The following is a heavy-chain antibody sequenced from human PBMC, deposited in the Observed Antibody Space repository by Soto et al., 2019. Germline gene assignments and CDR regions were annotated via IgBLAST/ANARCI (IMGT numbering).Heavy chain of an antibody. CDR3: ALGITISGGMRYYGMDV. Sequence: SVKVSCKASGGTFSSYAISWVRQAPGQGLEWMGGIIPIFGTANYAQKFQGRVTITADESTSTAYMELSSLRSEDTAVYFCALGITISGGMRYYGMDVWGQGTTVTVSS. CDR1: GGTFSSYA. D-gene: IGHD3-3*01. V-gene: IGHV1-69*13. J-gene: IGHJ6*02. CDR2: IIPIFGTA.